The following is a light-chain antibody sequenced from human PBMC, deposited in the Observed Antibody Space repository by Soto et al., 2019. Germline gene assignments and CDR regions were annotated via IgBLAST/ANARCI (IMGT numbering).Light chain of an antibody. J-gene: IGLJ3*02. Sequence: QSVLTQPPSASGTPGQRVTISCSGSSSNIGSNYVYWYQQLPGTAPKLLIYSNNQRPSGVPDRFSGSKSGTSASLAISGLRSEDEADYYCAAWDDSLSGPGFGGGTK. CDR1: SSNIGSNY. V-gene: IGLV1-47*02. CDR2: SNN. CDR3: AAWDDSLSGPG.